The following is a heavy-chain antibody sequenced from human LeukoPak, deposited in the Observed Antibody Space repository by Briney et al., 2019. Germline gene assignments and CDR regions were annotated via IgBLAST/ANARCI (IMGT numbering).Heavy chain of an antibody. CDR2: ISAYNGNT. D-gene: IGHD6-13*01. J-gene: IGHJ4*02. Sequence: ASVKVSCKASGYTFTSYGISWGRQAPGQGLEWMGWISAYNGNTNYAQKLQGRVTMTTDTSTSTAYMELRSLRSDDTAVYYCASFGGYSSSWRDFDYWGQGTLVTVSS. CDR1: GYTFTSYG. CDR3: ASFGGYSSSWRDFDY. V-gene: IGHV1-18*04.